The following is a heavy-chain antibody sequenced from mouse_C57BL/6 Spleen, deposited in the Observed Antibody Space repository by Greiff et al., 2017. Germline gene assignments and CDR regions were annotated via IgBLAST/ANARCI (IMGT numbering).Heavy chain of an antibody. V-gene: IGHV1-69*01. CDR3: ASDLAY. CDR1: GYTFTSYW. J-gene: IGHJ3*01. D-gene: IGHD2-4*01. CDR2: IDPSDSYT. Sequence: VQLQQSGAELVMPGASVKLSCKASGYTFTSYWMHWVKQRPGQGLEWIGEIDPSDSYTNYNQKFKGKSTLTVDKSSSTAYMQLSSLTSEDSAVYYCASDLAYWGQWSLVTFSA.